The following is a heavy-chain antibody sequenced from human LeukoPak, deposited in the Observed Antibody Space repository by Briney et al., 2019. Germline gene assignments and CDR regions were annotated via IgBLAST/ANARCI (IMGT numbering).Heavy chain of an antibody. V-gene: IGHV3-48*02. CDR3: AREGPVTDY. J-gene: IGHJ4*02. CDR1: GFTFNYYS. D-gene: IGHD4-17*01. Sequence: PGGSLRLSCAASGFTFNYYSMNWVRQAPGKGLEWVSYISSNSDTIYYADSVKGRFTISRDNAENSLYLQMNSLRDEDTAVYYCAREGPVTDYWGQGTQVTVSS. CDR2: ISSNSDTI.